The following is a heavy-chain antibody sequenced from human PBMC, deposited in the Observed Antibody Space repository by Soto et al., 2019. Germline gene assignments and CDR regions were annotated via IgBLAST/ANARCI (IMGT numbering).Heavy chain of an antibody. CDR1: GYTFTGYY. J-gene: IGHJ6*02. V-gene: IGHV1-2*02. Sequence: GASVKVSCKASGYTFTGYYMHWVRQAPGQGLEWMGWINPNSGNTKYSQKFQGRVTITRDTSASTAYMELSSLRSEDTAVYYCARWGTAMVSNYYYYGMDVWGQGTTVTVSS. D-gene: IGHD5-18*01. CDR3: ARWGTAMVSNYYYYGMDV. CDR2: INPNSGNT.